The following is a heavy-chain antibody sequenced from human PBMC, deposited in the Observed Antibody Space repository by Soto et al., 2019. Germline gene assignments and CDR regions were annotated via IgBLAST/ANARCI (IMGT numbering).Heavy chain of an antibody. CDR2: ISYDGTNK. Sequence: SLRLSCAASEFTFTTYAMHWVRQAPGKGLEGVALISYDGTNKYYADSVKGRFTISRDNSQKTLYLQMNSLKTEDTAVYYCARDPDPLGWFGELSGYYGMDVWGQGTTVTVSS. CDR3: ARDPDPLGWFGELSGYYGMDV. D-gene: IGHD3-10*01. J-gene: IGHJ6*02. V-gene: IGHV3-30-3*01. CDR1: EFTFTTYA.